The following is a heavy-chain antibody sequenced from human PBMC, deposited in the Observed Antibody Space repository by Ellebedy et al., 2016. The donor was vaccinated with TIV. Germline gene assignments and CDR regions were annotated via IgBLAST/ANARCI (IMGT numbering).Heavy chain of an antibody. CDR1: GFTVSSNY. J-gene: IGHJ4*02. D-gene: IGHD5-24*01. CDR2: ISGSGGST. Sequence: GGSLRLSXPASGFTVSSNYMSWVRQAPGKGLEWVSAISGSGGSTYYADSVKGRFTISRDNAKNTLYLQMNSLRVEDTGVYYCARGADGYGNFDYWGQGILVTVSS. V-gene: IGHV3-23*01. CDR3: ARGADGYGNFDY.